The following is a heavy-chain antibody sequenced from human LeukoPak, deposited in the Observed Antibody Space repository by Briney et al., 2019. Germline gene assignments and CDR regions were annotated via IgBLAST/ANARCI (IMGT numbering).Heavy chain of an antibody. CDR2: MNPNSGNT. V-gene: IGHV1-8*01. J-gene: IGHJ5*02. D-gene: IGHD3-10*01. Sequence: ASVTVSCKASGYTFTSYEINWVRQAAGQGLEWMGWMNPNSGNTGYAQKFQGRVTMTRNTSISTAYMELSSLRSEDTAVYYCARGSSLYGSGSIENWFDPWGQGTLVTVSS. CDR1: GYTFTSYE. CDR3: ARGSSLYGSGSIENWFDP.